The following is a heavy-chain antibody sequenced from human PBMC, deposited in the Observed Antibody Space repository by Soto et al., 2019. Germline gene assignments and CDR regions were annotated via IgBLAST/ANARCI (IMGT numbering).Heavy chain of an antibody. Sequence: QVQLVESGGGVVQPGRSLRLSCAASGFTFSSYAMHWVRQAPGKGLEGVAVISYDGSNKYYADSVKGRFTISRDNSKNTLYMQMNSLRAEDTAVYYCERTQLRGYSSSWYTHWGQGTLVTVSS. D-gene: IGHD6-13*01. CDR3: ERTQLRGYSSSWYTH. J-gene: IGHJ4*02. CDR2: ISYDGSNK. V-gene: IGHV3-30-3*01. CDR1: GFTFSSYA.